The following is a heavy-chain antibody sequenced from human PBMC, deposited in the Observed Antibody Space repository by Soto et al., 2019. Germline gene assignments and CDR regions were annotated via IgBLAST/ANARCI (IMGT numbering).Heavy chain of an antibody. V-gene: IGHV3-30-3*01. Sequence: HVQLVESGGGVVQPGRSLRLSCGASGFTFSSYAMHWVRQAPGKGLEWVAVISYDGSNKYYADSVKGRFTISRDNSKNTLYLQMNIPRADDTDVYYRARGIWSYFDYWGQGTLVTVSS. J-gene: IGHJ4*02. D-gene: IGHD3-10*01. CDR2: ISYDGSNK. CDR3: ARGIWSYFDY. CDR1: GFTFSSYA.